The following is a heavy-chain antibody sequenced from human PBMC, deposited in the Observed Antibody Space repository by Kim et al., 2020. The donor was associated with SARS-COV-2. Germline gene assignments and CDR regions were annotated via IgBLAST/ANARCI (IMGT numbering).Heavy chain of an antibody. CDR3: ARGLYDYGDYHNWFDP. J-gene: IGHJ5*02. V-gene: IGHV1-8*01. CDR2: MNPNSGNT. CDR1: GYTFTSYD. D-gene: IGHD4-17*01. Sequence: ASVKVSCKASGYTFTSYDINWVRQATGQGLEWMGWMNPNSGNTGYAQKFQGRVTMTRNTSISTAYMELSSLRSEDTAVYYCARGLYDYGDYHNWFDPWGQGTLVTVSS.